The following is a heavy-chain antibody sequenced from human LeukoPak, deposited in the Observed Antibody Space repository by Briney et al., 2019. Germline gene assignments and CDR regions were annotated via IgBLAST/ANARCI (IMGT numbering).Heavy chain of an antibody. D-gene: IGHD3-10*01. CDR2: TYYRSKWYN. CDR1: GDSVSSNSAA. Sequence: SQTLSLTCAISGDSVSSNSAAWNWIRQSPSRGLEWLGRTYYRSKWYNDYAVSVKSRITINPDTSKNQFSLQLNSVTPEDTAVYYCARVSGSVVRGRHAFDIWGQGTMVTVSS. CDR3: ARVSGSVVRGRHAFDI. J-gene: IGHJ3*02. V-gene: IGHV6-1*01.